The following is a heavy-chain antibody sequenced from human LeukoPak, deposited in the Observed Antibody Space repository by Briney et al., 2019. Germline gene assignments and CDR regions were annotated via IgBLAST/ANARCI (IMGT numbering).Heavy chain of an antibody. Sequence: PSETPSLTCTVSGGSISSYYWSWIRQPPGKRLERIGYIYHSGSTNYSSSLKSRVTISVDTSKNQFSLKLSSVTAADTAVYYCARHAAFAEYQSHLTHFDYWGQGTLVTVSS. V-gene: IGHV4-59*08. CDR2: IYHSGST. D-gene: IGHD2-2*01. CDR1: GGSISSYY. J-gene: IGHJ4*02. CDR3: ARHAAFAEYQSHLTHFDY.